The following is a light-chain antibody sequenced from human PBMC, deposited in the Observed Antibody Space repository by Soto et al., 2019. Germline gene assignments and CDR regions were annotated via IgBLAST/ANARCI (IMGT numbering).Light chain of an antibody. CDR2: EVS. V-gene: IGLV2-14*01. CDR1: ISDVGGYNY. Sequence: QSVLTQPASVSGSPGQSITISCTGTISDVGGYNYVSWYQQHPGKAPKLMIYEVSNRTSRVSNRFSGSKSGNTASLTISGLQAEDEADYYCSSYTSSSTRVVFGGGTKVTVL. J-gene: IGLJ2*01. CDR3: SSYTSSSTRVV.